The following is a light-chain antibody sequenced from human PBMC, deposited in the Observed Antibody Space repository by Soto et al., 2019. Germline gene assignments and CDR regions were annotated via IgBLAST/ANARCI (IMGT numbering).Light chain of an antibody. CDR2: EGN. J-gene: IGLJ3*02. V-gene: IGLV2-23*01. CDR1: RSDVGTYNL. CDR3: SSYTDSSSLV. Sequence: QSALTQPASVSGSPGQSITISCTGTRSDVGTYNLVSWYQRHPGRVPNLIIYEGNKRPSGVSNRFSGSRSGNTASLTISGLHAEDEADYYCSSYTDSSSLVFGGGTKLTVL.